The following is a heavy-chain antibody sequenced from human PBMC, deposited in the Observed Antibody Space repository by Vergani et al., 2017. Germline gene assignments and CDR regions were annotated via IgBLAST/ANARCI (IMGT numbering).Heavy chain of an antibody. CDR2: INPNSGRT. Sequence: QVQLVQSGAEVKNPGASVKVSCKASGYSFTGYYIHWVRQAPGQGLEWMGWINPNSGRTKYAQKFQGRVTMTRDTSITTAYMEVSGLRSDATAVYYCARGRNFIDYWGQGSMVTVSS. CDR1: GYSFTGYY. CDR3: ARGRNFIDY. V-gene: IGHV1-2*02. J-gene: IGHJ4*02. D-gene: IGHD1-7*01.